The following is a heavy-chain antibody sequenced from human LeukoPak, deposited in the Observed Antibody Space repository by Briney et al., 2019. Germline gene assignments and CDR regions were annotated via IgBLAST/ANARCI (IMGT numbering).Heavy chain of an antibody. Sequence: PGGSLRLSCAASGFTFSSYAMSWVRQAPGKGLEWVANIKQDGSEKYYVDSVKGRFTISRDNAKNSLYLQMNSLRAEDTAVYYCARVREWELLHFDYWGQGTLVTVSS. CDR1: GFTFSSYA. D-gene: IGHD1-26*01. CDR2: IKQDGSEK. CDR3: ARVREWELLHFDY. V-gene: IGHV3-7*01. J-gene: IGHJ4*02.